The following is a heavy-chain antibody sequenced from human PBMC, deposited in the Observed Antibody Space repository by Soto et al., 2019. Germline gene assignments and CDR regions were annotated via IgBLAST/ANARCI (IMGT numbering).Heavy chain of an antibody. D-gene: IGHD3-3*01. CDR1: GCSISSGNFS. J-gene: IGHJ2*01. CDR3: ARVKVGDLFRFNWFFDL. CDR2: IFHTGST. V-gene: IGHV4-30-2*01. Sequence: SETLSLTCTVSGCSISSGNFSWSWIRQPPGKGLEWIAYIFHTGSTFYNSSLKTRVTISVDRSKNQFSLKLRSVTETDTAVYYCARVKVGDLFRFNWFFDLWGRGTLVTVSS.